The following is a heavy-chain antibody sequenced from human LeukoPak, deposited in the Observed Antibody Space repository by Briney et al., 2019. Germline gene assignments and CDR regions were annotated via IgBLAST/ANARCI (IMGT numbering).Heavy chain of an antibody. V-gene: IGHV3-30-3*01. CDR2: ISYDGSNK. CDR3: AREKRIGDYFDY. D-gene: IGHD3-16*01. J-gene: IGHJ4*02. Sequence: GGSLSLSCAASGFTFSSYAMHWVRQAPGKGLEWVAVISYDGSNKYYADSVKGRFTISRDNSKNTLYLQMNSLRAEDTVVYYCAREKRIGDYFDYWGQGTLVTVSS. CDR1: GFTFSSYA.